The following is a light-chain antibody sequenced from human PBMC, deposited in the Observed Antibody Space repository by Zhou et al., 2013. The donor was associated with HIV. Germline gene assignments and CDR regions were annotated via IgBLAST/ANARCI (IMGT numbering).Light chain of an antibody. J-gene: IGKJ2*01. Sequence: EIVLTQSPGTLSLSPGERATLSCRASQNVGDFLAWYQHKPGQAPRLLIYGASSRATDIPDRFSGSGSATDFTLTINTLEPEDFAVYYCQQYGASSTFGQGDQGWRS. V-gene: IGKV3-20*01. CDR2: GAS. CDR1: QNVGDF. CDR3: QQYGASST.